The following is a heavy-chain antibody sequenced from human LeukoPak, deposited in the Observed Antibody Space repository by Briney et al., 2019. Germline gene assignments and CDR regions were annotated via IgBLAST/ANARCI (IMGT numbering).Heavy chain of an antibody. V-gene: IGHV1-2*02. D-gene: IGHD2-2*01. J-gene: IGHJ4*02. CDR3: ARRGYCNSSSCYPIDF. Sequence: VASVKVSCKASGYTFTSYGISWVRQVPGQGLEWMGWINPNSGGTNCAPKFQDRVTMTRDTSINTAYMEIKRLRSDDTAVYYCARRGYCNSSSCYPIDFWGQGTLRTVSS. CDR1: GYTFTSYG. CDR2: INPNSGGT.